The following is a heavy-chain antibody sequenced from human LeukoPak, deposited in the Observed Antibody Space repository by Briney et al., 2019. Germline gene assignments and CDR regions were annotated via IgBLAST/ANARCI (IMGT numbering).Heavy chain of an antibody. D-gene: IGHD5-24*01. Sequence: SQTLSLTCAVSGGSISSGGYSWSWIRQHPGKGLEWIGYIYYSGSTYYNPSLKSRVTISVDTSKNQFSLKLSSVTAADTAVYYCSSEMATILTDWGQGTLVTVSS. J-gene: IGHJ4*02. CDR1: GGSISSGGYS. V-gene: IGHV4-31*11. CDR3: SSEMATILTD. CDR2: IYYSGST.